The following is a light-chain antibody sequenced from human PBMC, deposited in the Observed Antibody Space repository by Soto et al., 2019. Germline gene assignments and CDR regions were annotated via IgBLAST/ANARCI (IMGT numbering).Light chain of an antibody. V-gene: IGKV3-15*01. Sequence: EIVMTQSPAPPSVSPGERATPSRRASQSVSSNLAWYQQKPGQAPRLLIYGASTRATGIPARFSGSGSGTDFTLTISSLQPEDVAAYYCQKYNSAPLTFGGGTKVDI. CDR3: QKYNSAPLT. CDR2: GAS. CDR1: QSVSSN. J-gene: IGKJ4*01.